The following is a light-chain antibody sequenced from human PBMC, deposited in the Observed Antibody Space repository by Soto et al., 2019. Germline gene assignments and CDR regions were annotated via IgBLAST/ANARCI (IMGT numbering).Light chain of an antibody. CDR1: SSDVGSYNL. Sequence: QSALTQPASVSGSPGQSITISCTGTSSDVGSYNLVSWYQQHPGKAPELMIYEGSKRPSGVSNRFSGSNSGNTASLTISGLQAEDEADYYCCSYVGSDYVFGTGTKVTV. CDR2: EGS. CDR3: CSYVGSDYV. J-gene: IGLJ1*01. V-gene: IGLV2-23*01.